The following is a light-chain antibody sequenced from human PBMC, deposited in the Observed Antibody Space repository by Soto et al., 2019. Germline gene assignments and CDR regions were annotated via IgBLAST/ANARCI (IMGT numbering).Light chain of an antibody. CDR2: EVS. V-gene: IGLV2-14*01. J-gene: IGLJ1*01. CDR3: SSDAGGSFV. Sequence: QSALTQPASVSGSPGQSITISCTGTSSDVGTYNYVSWYQQHPDKAPKLMIYEVSKRPSGVSNRFSGSKSGNTASLTISGHHAEDEDDYYCSSDAGGSFVFGTGTKLTVL. CDR1: SSDVGTYNY.